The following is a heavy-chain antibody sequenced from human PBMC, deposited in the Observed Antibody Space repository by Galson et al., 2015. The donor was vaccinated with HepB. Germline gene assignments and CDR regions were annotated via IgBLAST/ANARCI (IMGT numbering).Heavy chain of an antibody. D-gene: IGHD6-19*01. Sequence: SLRLSCAASGFTFSSYAMGWVRQAPGKGLEWVSAISGSGGSTYYADSVKGRFTISRDNSKNTLYLQMNSLRAEDTAVYYCAGGWLFIRPHYFDYWGQGTLVTVSS. CDR1: GFTFSSYA. V-gene: IGHV3-23*01. CDR3: AGGWLFIRPHYFDY. CDR2: ISGSGGST. J-gene: IGHJ4*02.